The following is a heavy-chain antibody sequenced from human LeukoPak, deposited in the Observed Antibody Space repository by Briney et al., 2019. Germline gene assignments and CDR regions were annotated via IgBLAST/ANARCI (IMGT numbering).Heavy chain of an antibody. D-gene: IGHD3-10*01. CDR1: GGSISGYY. CDR3: ARDGGVSGSYYPYFDY. CDR2: IYTSGST. Sequence: PSETLSLTCTVSGGSISGYYWSWIRQPAGKGLEWIGRIYTSGSTNYNPSLKSRVTMSVDTSKNQFSLKLTSVTAADTALYYCARDGGVSGSYYPYFDYWGKETLVT. J-gene: IGHJ4*02. V-gene: IGHV4-4*07.